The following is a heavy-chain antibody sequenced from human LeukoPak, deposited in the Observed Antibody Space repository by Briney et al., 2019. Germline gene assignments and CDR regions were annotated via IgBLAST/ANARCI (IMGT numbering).Heavy chain of an antibody. J-gene: IGHJ4*02. CDR1: GFTFSSYA. CDR2: ISGSGGST. V-gene: IGHV3-23*01. Sequence: GGSLRLSCAASGFTFSSYAMSWVRQAPGKGLEWVSAISGSGGSTYCADSVKGRFTISRDNAKNSLYLQMNSLRAEDTAVYYCASGGLRSHYDYWGQGTLVTVSS. D-gene: IGHD2-15*01. CDR3: ASGGLRSHYDY.